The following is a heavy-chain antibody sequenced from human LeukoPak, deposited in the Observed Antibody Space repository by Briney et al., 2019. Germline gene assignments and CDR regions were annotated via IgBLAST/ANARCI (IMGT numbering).Heavy chain of an antibody. CDR2: INPSSGGT. CDR3: ERSGRGMTTVTRGRPPITDNTHEEHDAFDI. Sequence: ASVKVSCKASGYTFTGYYMHWVRQAPGQGLEWMGWINPSSGGTNYAQKFQGRVTMTRDTSISTDYMEMRRLRSDDTGVYYCERSGRGMTTVTRGRPPITDNTHEEHDAFDIWGQGTMVTVSS. J-gene: IGHJ3*02. V-gene: IGHV1-2*02. D-gene: IGHD4-17*01. CDR1: GYTFTGYY.